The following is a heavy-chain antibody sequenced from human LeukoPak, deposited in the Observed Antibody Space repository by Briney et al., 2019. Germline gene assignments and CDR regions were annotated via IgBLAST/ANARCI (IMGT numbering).Heavy chain of an antibody. D-gene: IGHD3-16*01. J-gene: IGHJ3*02. V-gene: IGHV4-59*02. CDR1: GGSVTTYH. CDR2: IHYSGGA. Sequence: SETLSLTCAVSGGSVTTYHWTWIRQPPGKGLEWIGHIHYSGGADYKPSLKRRVSISLDTSKNHFSLRLTSVTAADTGVYFCARAEGAASHIWGQGTMVSVSS. CDR3: ARAEGAASHI.